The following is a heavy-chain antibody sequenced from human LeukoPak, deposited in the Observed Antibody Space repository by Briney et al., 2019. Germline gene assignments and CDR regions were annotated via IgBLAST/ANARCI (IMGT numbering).Heavy chain of an antibody. V-gene: IGHV3-7*01. CDR2: MRRDGNEI. J-gene: IGHJ3*02. CDR3: AKALTRWAFDM. CDR1: GFTFSTYW. D-gene: IGHD3-16*01. Sequence: TGGSLRLSCSASGFTFSTYWMSWVRQAPGKGLEWVANMRRDGNEIYYLDSVRGRFTISRDNAKNSLYLQMNSLRAEDTAVYYCAKALTRWAFDMWGRGTMVTVSS.